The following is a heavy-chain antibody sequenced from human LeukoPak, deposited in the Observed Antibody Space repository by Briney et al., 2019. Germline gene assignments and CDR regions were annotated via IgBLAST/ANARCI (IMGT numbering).Heavy chain of an antibody. V-gene: IGHV4-4*07. D-gene: IGHD2-15*01. CDR1: GGSISSYY. J-gene: IGHJ4*02. CDR3: ARDSRCSGGSCYVDY. CDR2: IYTSGST. Sequence: SETLSLTCTVSGGSISSYYWSWIRQPAGKGLEWIGRIYTSGSTNYNPSLKSRVTMSVDTSKNQFSLKLSSVTAADTAVYYRARDSRCSGGSCYVDYWGQGTLVTVSS.